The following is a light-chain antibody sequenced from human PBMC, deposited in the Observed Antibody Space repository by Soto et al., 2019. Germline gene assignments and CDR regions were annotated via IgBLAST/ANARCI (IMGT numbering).Light chain of an antibody. CDR3: QQLSHWVYT. J-gene: IGKJ2*01. CDR1: QSVSGS. CDR2: DAS. V-gene: IGKV3-11*01. Sequence: EIVLTQSPATLSLSPGERATLSCRASQSVSGSLAWYQQKPGQAPRLLIYDASNRATGIPARFSGSGSGTDFTLTISSLEPEDFALYYCQQLSHWVYTFGQGTKLEIK.